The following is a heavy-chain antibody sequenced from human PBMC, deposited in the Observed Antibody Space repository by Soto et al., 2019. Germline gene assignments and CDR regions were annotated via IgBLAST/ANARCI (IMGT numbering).Heavy chain of an antibody. Sequence: SETLSLTCTVSGGSISSGGNYWSWIRQHPGKGLEWIGYIYYSGSTYYNPSLKSRVTISVDTSKNQFSLKLSSVTAADTAVYYCTRNFGSFDYWSQGALVTVSS. V-gene: IGHV4-31*03. CDR3: TRNFGSFDY. CDR2: IYYSGST. D-gene: IGHD3-10*01. CDR1: GGSISSGGNY. J-gene: IGHJ4*02.